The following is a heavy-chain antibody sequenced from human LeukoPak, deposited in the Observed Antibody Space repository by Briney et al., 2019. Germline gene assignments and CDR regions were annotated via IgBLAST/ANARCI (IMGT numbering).Heavy chain of an antibody. CDR3: AKRHLEPGEMATIDY. CDR2: ISGSGGST. V-gene: IGHV3-23*01. D-gene: IGHD5-24*01. J-gene: IGHJ4*02. CDR1: GFTFSSYA. Sequence: PGGSLRLSCAASGFTFSSYAMSWVRQAPGKGLEWVSAISGSGGSTYYADSVKGRFTISRDNSKNTLYLQMNSLRAEDTAVYYCAKRHLEPGEMATIDYWGQGTLVTVSS.